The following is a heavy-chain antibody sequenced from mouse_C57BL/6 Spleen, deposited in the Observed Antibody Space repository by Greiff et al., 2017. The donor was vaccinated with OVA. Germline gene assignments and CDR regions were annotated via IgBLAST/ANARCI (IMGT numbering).Heavy chain of an antibody. D-gene: IGHD2-4*01. Sequence: EVQVVESGGGLVKPGGSLKLSCAASGFTFSSYAMSWVRQTPEKRLEWVATISDGGSYTYYPDNVKGRFTISRDNAKNNLYLQMSHLKSEDTAMSYCARAWDYDVGYYAMGCWGQGTSVTVSS. J-gene: IGHJ4*01. CDR2: ISDGGSYT. CDR3: ARAWDYDVGYYAMGC. V-gene: IGHV5-4*01. CDR1: GFTFSSYA.